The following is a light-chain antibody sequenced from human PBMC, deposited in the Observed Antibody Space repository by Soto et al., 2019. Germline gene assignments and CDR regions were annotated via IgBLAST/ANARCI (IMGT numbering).Light chain of an antibody. Sequence: QSALIQPRSVSGSPGQSVTISCTGTSSDIGHYDYVSWYQQHPGKAPKLMIYHVTYRPSGVSNRYSGSKSGNSASLTISGLQADDEADYYCCSLTTSHTYVFGSGTKLTVL. CDR2: HVT. CDR1: SSDIGHYDY. J-gene: IGLJ1*01. V-gene: IGLV2-14*03. CDR3: CSLTTSHTYV.